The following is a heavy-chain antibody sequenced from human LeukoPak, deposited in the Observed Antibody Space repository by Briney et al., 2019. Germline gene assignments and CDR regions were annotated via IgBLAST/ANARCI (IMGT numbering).Heavy chain of an antibody. V-gene: IGHV4-59*01. CDR3: ARDLVTVTKGFDI. D-gene: IGHD4-17*01. CDR1: GGSISSYY. Sequence: SETLSLTCTVSGGSISSYYWSWIRQPPGKGLEWIGYIYYSGSTNYNPSLKSRVTISVDTSKNQFSLRLTSVTAADTAVYYCARDLVTVTKGFDIWGQGTMVSVSS. CDR2: IYYSGST. J-gene: IGHJ3*02.